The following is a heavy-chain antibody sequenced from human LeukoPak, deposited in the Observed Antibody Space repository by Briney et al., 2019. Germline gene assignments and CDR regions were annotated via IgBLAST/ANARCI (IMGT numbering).Heavy chain of an antibody. CDR3: GTLGGYMSGAYAFDI. Sequence: PGGSLRLSCAASGFTFSSYVMTWVRQAPGKGLDWVSSISGSGGDTYYADSGKGRFTISRDNSKNTVYLQMSSLRAEVTAVYYCGTLGGYMSGAYAFDIWGQGTMVTVSS. J-gene: IGHJ3*02. CDR1: GFTFSSYV. CDR2: ISGSGGDT. D-gene: IGHD5-18*01. V-gene: IGHV3-23*01.